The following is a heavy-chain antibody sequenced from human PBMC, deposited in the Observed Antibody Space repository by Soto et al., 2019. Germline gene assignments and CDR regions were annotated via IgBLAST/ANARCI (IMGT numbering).Heavy chain of an antibody. V-gene: IGHV4-30-4*01. CDR2: IYYSGST. CDR1: GGSISSGDYY. CDR3: ARIAVAGQNWFDP. D-gene: IGHD6-19*01. J-gene: IGHJ5*02. Sequence: QVQLQESGPGLVKPSQTLSLTCTVSGGSISSGDYYWSWIRQPPGKGLEWIGYIYYSGSTYYNPSLKSGVTISVDTSKNQFSLKLSSVTAADTAVYYCARIAVAGQNWFDPWGQGTLVTVSS.